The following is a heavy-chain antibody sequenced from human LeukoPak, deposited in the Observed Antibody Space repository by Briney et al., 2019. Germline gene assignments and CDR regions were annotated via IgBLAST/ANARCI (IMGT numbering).Heavy chain of an antibody. CDR1: GFTFSSYG. D-gene: IGHD2-21*02. CDR3: AKIQVAYCGGDCYWSYYMDV. Sequence: PGGSLRLSCAASGFTFSSYGMHWVRQAPGKGLEWVAVISYDGSNKYYADSVKGRFTISRDNSKNTLYLQMNSLRAEDTAVYYCAKIQVAYCGGDCYWSYYMDVWGKGTTVTVSS. V-gene: IGHV3-30*18. J-gene: IGHJ6*03. CDR2: ISYDGSNK.